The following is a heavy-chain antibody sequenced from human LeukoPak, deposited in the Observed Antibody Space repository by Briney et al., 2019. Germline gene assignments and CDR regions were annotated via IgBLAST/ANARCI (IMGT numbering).Heavy chain of an antibody. CDR1: GYSFTSYW. J-gene: IGHJ3*02. CDR3: ARHGYYDSSGSDAFDI. V-gene: IGHV5-51*01. Sequence: GESLKISCKGSGYSFTSYWIAWVRQMPGKGLEWLGIIYPGDSDTRYSPSFQGQVTISADKSISTAYLQWSSLKASDTAMYYCARHGYYDSSGSDAFDIWGQGTMVTVSS. CDR2: IYPGDSDT. D-gene: IGHD3-22*01.